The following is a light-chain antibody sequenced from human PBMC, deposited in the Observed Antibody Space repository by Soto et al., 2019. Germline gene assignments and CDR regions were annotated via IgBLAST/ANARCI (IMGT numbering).Light chain of an antibody. CDR1: SSDVGGYNY. Sequence: QSALTQPASVSGSPGQSITISCTGTSSDVGGYNYISWYQQHPAKAPKLMIYEVSNRPSGVSHRFSGSKSGNTASLTISGLQAEDEADYYCFSYTTSSTLVFGGGTKLTVL. J-gene: IGLJ3*02. CDR2: EVS. V-gene: IGLV2-14*01. CDR3: FSYTTSSTLV.